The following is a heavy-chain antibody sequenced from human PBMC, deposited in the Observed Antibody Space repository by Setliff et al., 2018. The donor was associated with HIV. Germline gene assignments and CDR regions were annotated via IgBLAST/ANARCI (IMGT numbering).Heavy chain of an antibody. CDR3: ASTPQGAGYYYYMDV. J-gene: IGHJ6*03. V-gene: IGHV4-4*08. CDR2: IYTSGST. CDR1: GDSMSGYY. Sequence: PSETLSLTCAVSGDSMSGYYWSWIRQSPGKKLEWIGYIYTSGSTNYNPSLKSRVTISVDTSKNQFSLKLSSVTAADTAVYYCASTPQGAGYYYYMDVWGKGTTVTVSS. D-gene: IGHD3-16*01.